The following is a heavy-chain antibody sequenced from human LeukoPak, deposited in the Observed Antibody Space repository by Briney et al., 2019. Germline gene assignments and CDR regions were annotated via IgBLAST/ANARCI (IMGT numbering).Heavy chain of an antibody. Sequence: GESLKISCKVSGYSFTSYWISWVRQMPGKGLEWMGRIDPSDSYTNYRPSFQGHVTISADKSISTAYLQWSSLKASDTAVYYGARRGSSGYYADTFDIWGQGTMVTVSS. CDR2: IDPSDSYT. V-gene: IGHV5-10-1*01. CDR1: GYSFTSYW. J-gene: IGHJ3*02. D-gene: IGHD3-22*01. CDR3: ARRGSSGYYADTFDI.